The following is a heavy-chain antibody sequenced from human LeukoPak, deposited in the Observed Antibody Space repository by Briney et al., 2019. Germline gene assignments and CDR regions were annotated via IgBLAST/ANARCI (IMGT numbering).Heavy chain of an antibody. V-gene: IGHV1-69*05. D-gene: IGHD3-10*01. Sequence: SSVKVSCKASGGTFSSYAISWVRQAPGQGLEWMGRIIPISGTANYAQKFQGRVTITTDESTSTAYMELSSLRSEDTAVYYCARDALFYYGSGNYFDYWGQGTLVTVSS. J-gene: IGHJ4*02. CDR3: ARDALFYYGSGNYFDY. CDR1: GGTFSSYA. CDR2: IIPISGTA.